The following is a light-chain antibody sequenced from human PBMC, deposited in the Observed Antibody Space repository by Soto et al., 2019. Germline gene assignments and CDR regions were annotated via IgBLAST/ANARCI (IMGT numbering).Light chain of an antibody. V-gene: IGKV1-39*01. J-gene: IGKJ1*01. CDR1: ESINSY. CDR3: QQSYSRLVT. Sequence: DIQMTQSPSSLSASVEDRVIITCRASESINSYLNWYQQKPGKAPKLLIYAASSLQSGVPSRFSGSGSETVFTLTINNLQPEDSATYYCQQSYSRLVTFGQGTKVAI. CDR2: AAS.